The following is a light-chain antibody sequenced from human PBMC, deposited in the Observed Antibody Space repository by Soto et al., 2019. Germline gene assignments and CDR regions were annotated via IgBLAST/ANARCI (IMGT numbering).Light chain of an antibody. CDR3: AAWDDSLSGPV. J-gene: IGLJ3*02. V-gene: IGLV1-47*02. CDR1: SSNIGSNF. Sequence: QSVLTQPPSASGTPGQRVTISCSGGSSNIGSNFVYWYQQFPGTAPKLLIFSTYQRPSGVPDRISASKSGTSASLAISGLRSEDEADYYCAAWDDSLSGPVFGGGTKVTVL. CDR2: STY.